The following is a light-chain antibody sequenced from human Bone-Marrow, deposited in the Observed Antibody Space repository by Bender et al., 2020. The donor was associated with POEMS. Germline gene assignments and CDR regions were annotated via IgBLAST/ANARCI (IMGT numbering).Light chain of an antibody. CDR3: QAWDSSTAVV. V-gene: IGLV1-44*01. J-gene: IGLJ2*01. CDR2: TNN. Sequence: QSVLTQPPSASGTPGQRVTISCSGSGSNIGGYPVNWYQQLPGTAPRLLIYTNNERPSGIPERFSGSNSGNTATLTISGTQAMDEADYYCQAWDSSTAVVFGGGTKLTVL. CDR1: GSNIGGYP.